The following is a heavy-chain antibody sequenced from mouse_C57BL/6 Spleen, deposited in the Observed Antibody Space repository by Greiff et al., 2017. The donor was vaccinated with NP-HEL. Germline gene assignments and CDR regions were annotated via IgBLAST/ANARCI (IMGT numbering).Heavy chain of an antibody. CDR1: GYTFTSYW. Sequence: QVHVKQSGAELAKPGASVKLSCKASGYTFTSYWMHWVKQRPGQGLEWIGYINPSSGYTKYNQKFKDKATLTADKSSSTAYMQLSSLTYEDSAVYYCARRSYYYGSSASSYWYFDVWGTGTTVTVSS. CDR2: INPSSGYT. J-gene: IGHJ1*03. CDR3: ARRSYYYGSSASSYWYFDV. V-gene: IGHV1-7*01. D-gene: IGHD1-1*01.